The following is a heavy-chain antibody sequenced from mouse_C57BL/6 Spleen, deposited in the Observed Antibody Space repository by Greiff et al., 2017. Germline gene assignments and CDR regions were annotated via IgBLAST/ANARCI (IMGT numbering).Heavy chain of an antibody. J-gene: IGHJ2*01. CDR2: IHPNSGST. V-gene: IGHV1-64*01. CDR3: ARAGYYGSSPDIDY. Sequence: QVQLQQSGAELVKPGASVKLSCKASGYTFTSYWMHWVKQRPGQGLEWIGMIHPNSGSTNYNEKFKSKATLTIDKSSSTAYMQLSSLTSEDSAVYYCARAGYYGSSPDIDYWGQGTTLTVAS. CDR1: GYTFTSYW. D-gene: IGHD1-1*01.